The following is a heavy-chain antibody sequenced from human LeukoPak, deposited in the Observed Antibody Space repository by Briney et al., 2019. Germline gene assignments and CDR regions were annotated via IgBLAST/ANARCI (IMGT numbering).Heavy chain of an antibody. CDR3: ARESVMTSIDY. CDR2: IYHSGST. D-gene: IGHD4-11*01. CDR1: GYSISSGYY. V-gene: IGHV4-38-2*02. Sequence: PSGTLSLTCTVSGYSISSGYYWGWIRQPPGKGLEWIGSIYHSGSTYYNPSLKSRVTISVDTSKNQFSLKLSSVTAADTAVYYCARESVMTSIDYWGQGTLVTVSS. J-gene: IGHJ4*02.